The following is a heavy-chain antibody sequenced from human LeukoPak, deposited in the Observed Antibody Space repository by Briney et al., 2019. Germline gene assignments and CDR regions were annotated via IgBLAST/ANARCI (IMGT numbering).Heavy chain of an antibody. Sequence: GGSLRLSCEASGFTFNSYGMSWVRQAPGKGLEWVSAISGSGYTTYYTDSVKGRFTISRDNSKNTLYLQMNSLRAEDTAVYYCAKDTSRYCSGGSCYSLIGYFDLWGRGTLVTVSS. V-gene: IGHV3-23*01. D-gene: IGHD2-15*01. CDR2: ISGSGYTT. CDR1: GFTFNSYG. CDR3: AKDTSRYCSGGSCYSLIGYFDL. J-gene: IGHJ2*01.